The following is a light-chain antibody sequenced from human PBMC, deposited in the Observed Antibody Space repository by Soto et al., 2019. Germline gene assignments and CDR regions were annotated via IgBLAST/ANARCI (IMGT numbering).Light chain of an antibody. J-gene: IGKJ4*01. CDR1: QSVSSN. CDR3: QKYNSAPHT. Sequence: EIVMTQSPVTLSVSPGERATLSCRASQSVSSNLAWYQQKPGQAPSLLIYGAFTRATGIPARFSGTGSGTEFTLTISSLQSEDVATYYCQKYNSAPHTFGGGTKVEIK. CDR2: GAF. V-gene: IGKV3-15*01.